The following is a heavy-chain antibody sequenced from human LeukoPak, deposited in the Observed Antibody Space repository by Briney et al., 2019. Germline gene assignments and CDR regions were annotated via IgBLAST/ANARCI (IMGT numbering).Heavy chain of an antibody. CDR3: ARLNNRGYYDSSGYVDAFDI. Sequence: PSETLSLTCAVYGGSFSGYYWSWIRQPPGKGLEWIGEINHSGSTNYNPSLKSRVTISVDTSKNQFSLKLSSVTAADTAVYYCARLNNRGYYDSSGYVDAFDIWGQGTMVIVSS. CDR2: INHSGST. V-gene: IGHV4-34*01. J-gene: IGHJ3*02. CDR1: GGSFSGYY. D-gene: IGHD3-22*01.